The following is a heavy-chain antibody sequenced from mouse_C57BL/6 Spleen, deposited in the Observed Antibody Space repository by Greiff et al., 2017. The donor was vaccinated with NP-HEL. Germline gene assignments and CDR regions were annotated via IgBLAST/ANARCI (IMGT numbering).Heavy chain of an antibody. V-gene: IGHV14-2*01. CDR2: IDPEAGET. D-gene: IGHD1-1*01. CDR3: ATVVATRYFDV. J-gene: IGHJ1*03. CDR1: GFNIKDYY. Sequence: VQLQQSGAELVKPGASVTLSCTASGFNIKDYYMHWVKQRTEQGLEWIGRIDPEAGETKYAPKFQGKATITADTSSNTAYLQLSSLTSEDTAVYYCATVVATRYFDVWGTGTTVTVSS.